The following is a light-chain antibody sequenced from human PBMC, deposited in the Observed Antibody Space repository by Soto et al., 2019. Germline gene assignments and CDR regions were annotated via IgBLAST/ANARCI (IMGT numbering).Light chain of an antibody. Sequence: DIRMTQSASSLSASVGARATTTCRASQDIRKDLGWYQQKPVRAPRRPXYAAANFQSGGPSRFSGSGSGTELALTINSLHTEDFATYYCLEHSQYPLLTFGGGTKVDIK. J-gene: IGKJ4*01. V-gene: IGKV1-17*01. CDR3: LEHSQYPLLT. CDR2: AAA. CDR1: QDIRKD.